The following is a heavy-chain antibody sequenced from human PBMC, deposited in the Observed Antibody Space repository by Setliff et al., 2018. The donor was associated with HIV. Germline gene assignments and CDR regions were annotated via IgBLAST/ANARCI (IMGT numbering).Heavy chain of an antibody. Sequence: ASVKVSCKASGYTFTAYGITWVRQAPGQGLEWMGRMTPNNGNTAYTQKFQGRVTMTSNTSINTAYMELSSLRSEDTAVYYCARVGSYYNFWSGSPYYYGMDVWGQGTTVTVSS. J-gene: IGHJ6*02. D-gene: IGHD3-3*01. V-gene: IGHV1-8*02. CDR1: GYTFTAYG. CDR2: MTPNNGNT. CDR3: ARVGSYYNFWSGSPYYYGMDV.